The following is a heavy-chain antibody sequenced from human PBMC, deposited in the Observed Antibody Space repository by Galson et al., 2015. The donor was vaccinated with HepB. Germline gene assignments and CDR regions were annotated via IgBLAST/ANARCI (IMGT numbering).Heavy chain of an antibody. D-gene: IGHD5-24*01. CDR3: ARTINPTPPYYYYYYMDV. Sequence: SETLSLTCTVSGGSISSYYWSWIRQPPGKGLEWIGYIYYSGSTNYNPSLKSRVTISVNTSKNQFSLKLSSVTAADTAVYYCARTINPTPPYYYYYYMDVWGKGTTVTVSS. J-gene: IGHJ6*03. CDR1: GGSISSYY. V-gene: IGHV4-59*01. CDR2: IYYSGST.